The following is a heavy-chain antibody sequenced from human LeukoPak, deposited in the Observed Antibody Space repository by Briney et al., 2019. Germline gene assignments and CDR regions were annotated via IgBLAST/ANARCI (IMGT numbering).Heavy chain of an antibody. V-gene: IGHV3-7*01. Sequence: GGSLRLSCAASGFTFSTYWMSWVRQAPGKGLEWVANIKQDGSEKYYVDSVKGRFTISRDNAKNTLYLQMNSLRAEDTAVYYCARDASSWRPSTDYWGQGTLVTVSS. CDR3: ARDASSWRPSTDY. D-gene: IGHD6-13*01. J-gene: IGHJ4*02. CDR2: IKQDGSEK. CDR1: GFTFSTYW.